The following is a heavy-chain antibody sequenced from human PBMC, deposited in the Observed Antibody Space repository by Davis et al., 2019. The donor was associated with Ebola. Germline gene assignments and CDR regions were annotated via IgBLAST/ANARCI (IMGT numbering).Heavy chain of an antibody. Sequence: GESLKISCQASGYTFTSYWIGWVRQMPGKGLEWMGIIYPGDSDTRYSPSFQGQVTISADKSINTAYLQWSSLKASDTAMYYCARRDDIGSSLYFQHWGQGTLVTVSS. CDR1: GYTFTSYW. V-gene: IGHV5-51*01. CDR2: IYPGDSDT. J-gene: IGHJ1*01. D-gene: IGHD6-6*01. CDR3: ARRDDIGSSLYFQH.